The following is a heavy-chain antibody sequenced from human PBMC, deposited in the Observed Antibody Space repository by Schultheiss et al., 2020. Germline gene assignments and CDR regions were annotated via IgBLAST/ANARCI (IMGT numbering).Heavy chain of an antibody. CDR3: ASSLRPSSSWYGPYYYYYYGMDV. CDR1: GFTFSSYG. J-gene: IGHJ6*04. V-gene: IGHV3-30*03. Sequence: GGSLRLSCAASGFTFSSYGMHWVRQAPGKGLEWVAVISYDGSNKYYADSVKGRFTISRDNSMNTLYLQMNSLRAEDTAVYYCASSLRPSSSWYGPYYYYYYGMDVWGEGATVTVAS. D-gene: IGHD6-13*01. CDR2: ISYDGSNK.